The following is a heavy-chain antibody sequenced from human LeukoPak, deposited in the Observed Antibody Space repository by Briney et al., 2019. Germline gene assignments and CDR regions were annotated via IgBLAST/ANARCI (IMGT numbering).Heavy chain of an antibody. J-gene: IGHJ4*02. Sequence: PSQTLSLTCTVSGGSISGGSYCWSWIRQPAGKGLEWIGRIYTSGSTNYNPSLKSRVTISVDTSKNQFSLKLSSVTAADTAVYYCARLSGSYLRPIDYWGQGTLVTVSS. D-gene: IGHD1-26*01. CDR2: IYTSGST. V-gene: IGHV4-61*02. CDR3: ARLSGSYLRPIDY. CDR1: GGSISGGSYC.